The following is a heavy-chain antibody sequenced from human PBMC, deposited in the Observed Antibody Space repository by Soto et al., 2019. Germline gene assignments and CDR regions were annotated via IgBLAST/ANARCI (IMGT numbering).Heavy chain of an antibody. J-gene: IGHJ5*01. CDR2: ISYNGVP. Sequence: PSETLSHTCSVSGGSISDNNYHWAWIRQPPGKGLELVATISYNGVPNYNPSLRSRVSIFADAPSARFSLTMDSVTASDTALYFCAGRCGLMPATAPYVRFGVDSWG. D-gene: IGHD3-16*01. V-gene: IGHV4-39*02. CDR1: GGSISDNNYH. CDR3: AGRCGLMPATAPYVRFGVDS.